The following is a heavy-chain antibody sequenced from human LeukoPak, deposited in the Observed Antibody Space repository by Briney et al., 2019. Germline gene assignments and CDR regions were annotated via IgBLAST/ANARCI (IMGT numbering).Heavy chain of an antibody. CDR2: IYHSGST. CDR3: ASSLSSSWYKGFDY. J-gene: IGHJ4*02. D-gene: IGHD6-13*01. CDR1: GGSISSGGFP. V-gene: IGHV4-30-2*01. Sequence: SETLSLTCAVSGGSISSGGFPWSWLRQPPGKGLEWIGYIYHSGSTYYNPSLKSRVTISVDRSKNQFSLKLISVTAADTAVYYCASSLSSSWYKGFDYWGQGTLVTVSS.